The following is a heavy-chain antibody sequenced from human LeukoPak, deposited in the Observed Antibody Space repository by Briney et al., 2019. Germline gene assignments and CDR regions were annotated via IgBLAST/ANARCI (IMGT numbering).Heavy chain of an antibody. CDR3: TRDSGTYTWFDP. CDR1: GFTFSGSA. D-gene: IGHD1-26*01. CDR2: IDKKDKGYATAT. Sequence: GGSLKLSCAASGFTFSGSAIHWVRQSSGKGLEWVGQIDKKDKGYATATAYAATVKGRFTISRDDSTNTAYLQMKSLKTEDTALYYCTRDSGTYTWFDPWGQGTLVTVSS. J-gene: IGHJ5*02. V-gene: IGHV3-73*01.